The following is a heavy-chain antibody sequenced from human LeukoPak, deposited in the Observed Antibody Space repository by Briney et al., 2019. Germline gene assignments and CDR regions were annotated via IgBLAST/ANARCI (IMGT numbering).Heavy chain of an antibody. CDR1: GFTFSTYG. CDR3: AKAQTWIHLWQLDY. Sequence: PGGSLRLSCAASGFTFSTYGMHWVRQAPGKGLEWVAVISYDGSNKYYADSVKGRFTISRDIPKNTLYLQMNSLRAEDTAVYYCAKAQTWIHLWQLDYWGQGTLVTVSS. J-gene: IGHJ4*02. D-gene: IGHD5-18*01. CDR2: ISYDGSNK. V-gene: IGHV3-30*18.